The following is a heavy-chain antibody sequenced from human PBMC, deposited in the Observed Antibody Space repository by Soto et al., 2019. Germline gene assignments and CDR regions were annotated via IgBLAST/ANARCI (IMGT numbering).Heavy chain of an antibody. Sequence: ETLSLTCAVYGGSFSGYYWSWIRQPPGKGLEWIGEINHSGSTNYNPSLKSRVTISVDTSKNQFSLKLSSVTAADTAVYYCARALLLLWFRAFPLVYWCPGTLVTVFS. CDR2: INHSGST. J-gene: IGHJ4*02. CDR3: ARALLLLWFRAFPLVY. V-gene: IGHV4-34*01. CDR1: GGSFSGYY. D-gene: IGHD3-10*01.